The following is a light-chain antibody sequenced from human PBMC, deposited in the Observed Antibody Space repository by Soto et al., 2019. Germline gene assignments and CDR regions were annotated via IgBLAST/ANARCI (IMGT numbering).Light chain of an antibody. CDR1: SSDVGGYNY. Sequence: QSALTQPASVSGSPGQAITISCTGASSDVGGYNYVSWYQQHPGKAPKLIIYDVSIRPSGVSNRFSGSKSGNTASLTISGLQAEDEADYYCISYTTSGTLWVFGGGTKLTVL. J-gene: IGLJ3*02. V-gene: IGLV2-14*01. CDR3: ISYTTSGTLWV. CDR2: DVS.